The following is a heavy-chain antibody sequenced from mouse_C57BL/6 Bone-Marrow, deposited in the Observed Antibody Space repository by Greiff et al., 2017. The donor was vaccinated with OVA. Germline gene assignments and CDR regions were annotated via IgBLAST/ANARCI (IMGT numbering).Heavy chain of an antibody. J-gene: IGHJ2*01. CDR1: GYTFTDYY. CDR2: INPNNGGT. Sequence: EVQLQQSAPELVKPGASVKISCKASGYTFTDYYMNWVKQSHGKSLEWIGDINPNNGGTSYNQKFKGKATLTVDKSSSTSYMELRSLTSEDSADYYCESTEDRSDYYFGYWGQGTTLTVAS. CDR3: ESTEDRSDYYFGY. V-gene: IGHV1-26*01. D-gene: IGHD3-2*02.